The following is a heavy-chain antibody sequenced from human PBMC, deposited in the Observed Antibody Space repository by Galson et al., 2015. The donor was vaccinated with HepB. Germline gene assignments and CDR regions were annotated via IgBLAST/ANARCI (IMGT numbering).Heavy chain of an antibody. V-gene: IGHV6-1*01. CDR3: ARGYSSGWPPGGYFDY. J-gene: IGHJ4*02. CDR2: TYYRSKWYN. CDR1: GDSVSSNSAA. D-gene: IGHD6-19*01. Sequence: CAISGDSVSSNSAAWNWIRQSPSRGLEWLGRTYYRSKWYNDYAVSVKSRITINPDTSKNQFSLQLNSVTPEDTAVYYCARGYSSGWPPGGYFDYWGQGTLVTVSS.